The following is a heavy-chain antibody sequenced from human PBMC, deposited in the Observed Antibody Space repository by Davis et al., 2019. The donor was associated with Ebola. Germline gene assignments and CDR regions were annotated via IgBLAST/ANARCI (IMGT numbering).Heavy chain of an antibody. V-gene: IGHV3-7*03. CDR3: ATDSPFDF. CDR1: GFTFTDYY. CDR2: IKQDGSDR. J-gene: IGHJ3*01. Sequence: PGQSLKISCEASGFTFTDYYISWVRQAPGKGLEWVANIKQDGSDRFYVDSVKGRFTISRDNARNSVYLQMTNLRVDDTAVYYCATDSPFDFWGQGTMVIVSS.